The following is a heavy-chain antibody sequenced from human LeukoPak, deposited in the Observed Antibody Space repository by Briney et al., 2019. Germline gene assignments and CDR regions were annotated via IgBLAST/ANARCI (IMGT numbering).Heavy chain of an antibody. Sequence: GRSLRLSCAASGFTFDDYAMHWVRQAPGKGLEWVSGISWNSGSIGYADSVKGRFTISRDNAKNSLYLQMNSLRAEDTALYYCASQRGYSGYDYFAFDIWGQGTMVTVSS. CDR1: GFTFDDYA. V-gene: IGHV3-9*01. D-gene: IGHD5-12*01. J-gene: IGHJ3*02. CDR3: ASQRGYSGYDYFAFDI. CDR2: ISWNSGSI.